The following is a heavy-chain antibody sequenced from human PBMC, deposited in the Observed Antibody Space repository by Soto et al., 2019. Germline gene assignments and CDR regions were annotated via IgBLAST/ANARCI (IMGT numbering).Heavy chain of an antibody. CDR2: INPGNANT. Sequence: QVQLVQSGAEEKKPGASVKVSCTASGYTFSSYAIHWVRQAPGQGLEWMGWINPGNANTKNSQKFQGRVTITSATSASTAYMGLSSLTSEDTAVYYCARVDGSYWGQGTLVTVSS. CDR3: ARVDGSY. V-gene: IGHV1-3*05. J-gene: IGHJ4*02. CDR1: GYTFSSYA. D-gene: IGHD2-2*03.